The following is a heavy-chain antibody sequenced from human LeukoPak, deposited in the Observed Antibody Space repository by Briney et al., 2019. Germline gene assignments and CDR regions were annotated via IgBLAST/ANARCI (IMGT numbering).Heavy chain of an antibody. D-gene: IGHD4-23*01. CDR1: GGSISGGDYY. CDR3: ARDPLNEGNHLDY. V-gene: IGHV4-30-4*01. Sequence: SETLSLTCTVSGGSISGGDYYWSWIRQPPGKGLEWIGYIYYSGSTYYNPSLKSRVTISVDTSKNQFSLKLSSVTAADTAVYYCARDPLNEGNHLDYWGQGTLVTVSS. J-gene: IGHJ4*02. CDR2: IYYSGST.